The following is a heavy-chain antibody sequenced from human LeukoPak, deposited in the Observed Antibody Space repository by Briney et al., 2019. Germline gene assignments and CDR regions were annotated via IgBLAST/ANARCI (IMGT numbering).Heavy chain of an antibody. CDR3: AKVFWSGFTPDAFDI. CDR2: ISISGTKT. Sequence: GGSLRLSCAASEFDFSTHAMTWVRQAPGKGLEWVSAISISGTKTYYADSVKGRFTISGDNSKNTLYLQMYSLRAEDTAVYYCAKVFWSGFTPDAFDIWGQGTMVTVSS. D-gene: IGHD3-3*01. CDR1: EFDFSTHA. V-gene: IGHV3-23*01. J-gene: IGHJ3*02.